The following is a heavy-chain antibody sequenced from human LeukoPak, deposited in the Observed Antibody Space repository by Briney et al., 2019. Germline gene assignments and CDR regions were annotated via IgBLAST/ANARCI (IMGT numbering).Heavy chain of an antibody. CDR2: IWYDGSNR. J-gene: IGHJ4*02. Sequence: GRSLRLSCAASGFTFSSYGMHWVRQAPGKGLEWVAVIWYDGSNRYYADSVKGRFTISRDNSKNTLDLQMNSLRAEDTAVYYCARDRSYDFWSGYSTPDYWGQGTLVTVSS. CDR1: GFTFSSYG. V-gene: IGHV3-33*01. CDR3: ARDRSYDFWSGYSTPDY. D-gene: IGHD3-3*01.